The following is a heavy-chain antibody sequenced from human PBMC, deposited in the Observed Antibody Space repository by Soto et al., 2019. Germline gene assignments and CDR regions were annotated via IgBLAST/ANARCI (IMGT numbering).Heavy chain of an antibody. Sequence: EVQLVESGGGLVQPGGSLKLSCAASGFTFSGSAMHWVRQASGKGLEWVGRIRSKANSYATAYAASVKGRFTISRDDSKNTAYLQMNSLKTEDTAVYYCTSGSYAGYYYGMDVWDQGTTVTVSS. CDR1: GFTFSGSA. J-gene: IGHJ6*02. D-gene: IGHD1-26*01. CDR2: IRSKANSYAT. V-gene: IGHV3-73*02. CDR3: TSGSYAGYYYGMDV.